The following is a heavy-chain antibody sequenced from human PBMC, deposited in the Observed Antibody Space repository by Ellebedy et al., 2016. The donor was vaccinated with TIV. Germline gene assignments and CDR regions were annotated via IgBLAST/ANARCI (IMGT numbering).Heavy chain of an antibody. V-gene: IGHV1-2*02. CDR2: INPNSGGT. J-gene: IGHJ5*02. CDR1: GYTFTGYY. D-gene: IGHD3-3*01. CDR3: ARGVTIFGVVTHNWFDP. Sequence: ASVKVSXXASGYTFTGYYMHWVRQAPGQGLEWMGWINPNSGGTNYAQKFQGRVTMTRDTSISTAYMELSRLRSDDTAMYYCARGVTIFGVVTHNWFDPWGQGTLVTVSS.